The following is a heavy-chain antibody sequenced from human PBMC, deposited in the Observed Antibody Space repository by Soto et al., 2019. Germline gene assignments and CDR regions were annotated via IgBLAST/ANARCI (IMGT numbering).Heavy chain of an antibody. CDR1: GGTFSSYA. Sequence: SVKVSCKASGGTFSSYAISWVRQAPGQGLEWMGGIIPIFGTANYAQKFQGRVTITADESTSTAYMELSSLRSEDTAVYYCARALYYDILTGYYLHFDYWGQGTLATVSS. CDR2: IIPIFGTA. CDR3: ARALYYDILTGYYLHFDY. D-gene: IGHD3-9*01. V-gene: IGHV1-69*13. J-gene: IGHJ4*02.